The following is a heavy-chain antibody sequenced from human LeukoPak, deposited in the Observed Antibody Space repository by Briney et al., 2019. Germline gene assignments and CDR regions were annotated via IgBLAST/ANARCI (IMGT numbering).Heavy chain of an antibody. CDR1: GFTVSSNY. J-gene: IGHJ4*02. CDR3: LLSEVL. V-gene: IGHV3-53*01. D-gene: IGHD2-8*02. CDR2: IYSGDNT. Sequence: HPGGSLRLSCAASGFTVSSNYMSWVRQAPGKGLEWVSVIYSGDNTYYADSAKGRFTISRDSSKNTLYLQMNSLTVEDTAVYYRLLSEVLWGQGTLVTVSS.